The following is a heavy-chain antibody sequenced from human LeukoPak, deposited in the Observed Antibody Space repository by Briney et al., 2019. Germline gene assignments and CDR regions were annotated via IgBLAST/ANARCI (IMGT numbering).Heavy chain of an antibody. CDR1: GFTFSSYA. CDR2: ISGSGGST. Sequence: PGGSLRLSCAAYGFTFSSYAMSWVRQAPGKGLEWVSDISGSGGSTYYADSVKGRLTISRDNTKNTLYLQISSLRAEDTAVYYCAKDPNSSASEIGYWGPGTLVTVSS. V-gene: IGHV3-23*01. J-gene: IGHJ4*02. CDR3: AKDPNSSASEIGY. D-gene: IGHD6-6*01.